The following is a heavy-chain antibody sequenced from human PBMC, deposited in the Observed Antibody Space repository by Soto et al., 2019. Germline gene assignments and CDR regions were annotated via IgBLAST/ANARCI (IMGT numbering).Heavy chain of an antibody. D-gene: IGHD3-10*01. CDR2: IYSGGRT. CDR1: GVTVSSNY. V-gene: IGHV3-66*01. CDR3: ARDFDFHGSGNMGGYFDY. Sequence: EVQLVESGGGLVQPGGSLRLSCAASGVTVSSNYMSWVRQAPGKGLEWVSVIYSGGRTYYADSVKGRYTVSRENSKNTQYLQMNSLRAEDTAVYYCARDFDFHGSGNMGGYFDYWVQGNLVTVSS. J-gene: IGHJ4*02.